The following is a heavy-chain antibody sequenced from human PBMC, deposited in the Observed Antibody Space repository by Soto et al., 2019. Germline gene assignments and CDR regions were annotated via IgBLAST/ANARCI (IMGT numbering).Heavy chain of an antibody. J-gene: IGHJ4*02. CDR1: GYTFTVYY. V-gene: IGHV1-2*02. CDR3: ARDNAYSNIWLFD. Sequence: QVQLVQSGAEVKKPGASVKVSCKASGYTFTVYYIHWVRQAPGQGLEWMGWIKPNSGGTNYAKKFQGRVNMTRDTSISTAYMELSSLRSDDTAVYYCARDNAYSNIWLFDWGQGPLVTVSS. D-gene: IGHD6-13*01. CDR2: IKPNSGGT.